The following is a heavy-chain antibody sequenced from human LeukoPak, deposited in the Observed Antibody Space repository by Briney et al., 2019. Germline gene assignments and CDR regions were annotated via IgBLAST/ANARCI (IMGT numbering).Heavy chain of an antibody. J-gene: IGHJ4*02. D-gene: IGHD5-24*01. CDR2: INPSGGST. CDR3: ARGGKGNADGYNQALDY. V-gene: IGHV1-46*01. CDR1: GYTFTNYY. Sequence: GASVKVSCEASGYTFTNYYIHWVRQAPGQGLEWMGIINPSGGSTTYAQEFQGRVTMTRDTSTNTVYMELSSLRSEDTAVYYCARGGKGNADGYNQALDYWGQGTLVTVSS.